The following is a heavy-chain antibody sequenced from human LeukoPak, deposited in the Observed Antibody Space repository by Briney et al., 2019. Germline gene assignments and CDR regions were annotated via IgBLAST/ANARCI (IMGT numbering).Heavy chain of an antibody. V-gene: IGHV3-30*18. CDR2: ISYDGSNK. Sequence: GGSLRLSCAASGFTFSSYGMHWVRQAPGKGLEWVAVISYDGSNKYYADSVKGRFTISRDNSKNTLYLQMNSLRAEDTAVYYCAKDPRRDYYYYMDVWGKGTTVTVSS. CDR3: AKDPRRDYYYYMDV. D-gene: IGHD5-24*01. CDR1: GFTFSSYG. J-gene: IGHJ6*03.